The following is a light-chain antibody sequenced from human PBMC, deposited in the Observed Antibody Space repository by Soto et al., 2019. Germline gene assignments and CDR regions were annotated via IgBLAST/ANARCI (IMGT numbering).Light chain of an antibody. J-gene: IGLJ1*01. CDR3: SSYTSGSSYYV. CDR2: GVT. Sequence: QSALTQPASVSGSPGQSITISCTGTSSDVGAYYSVSWYQHHPGIAPKLIIYGVTNRPSGVSNRFSGSKSGNTASLTISGLQAEDEADYHCSSYTSGSSYYVFGTGTKLTVL. CDR1: SSDVGAYYS. V-gene: IGLV2-14*01.